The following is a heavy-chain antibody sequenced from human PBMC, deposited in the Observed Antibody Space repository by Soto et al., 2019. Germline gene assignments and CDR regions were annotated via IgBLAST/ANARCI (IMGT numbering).Heavy chain of an antibody. CDR3: ASDWFYMDV. CDR1: GFTFSSYW. D-gene: IGHD3-9*01. Sequence: GGSLRLSCAASGFTFSSYWMHWVRQAPGKGLEWVSRISSDRSSTSYADSVKGRFTISRDNAKNSLYLQMNSLRVEDTAVYYCASDWFYMDVWGKGTTVTVSS. V-gene: IGHV3-74*01. J-gene: IGHJ6*03. CDR2: ISSDRSST.